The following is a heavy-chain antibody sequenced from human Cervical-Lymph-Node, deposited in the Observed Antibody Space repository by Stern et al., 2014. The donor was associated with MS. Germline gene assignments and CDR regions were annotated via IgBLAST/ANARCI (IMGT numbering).Heavy chain of an antibody. CDR2: IIPIFGTA. V-gene: IGHV1-69*01. CDR1: GGTFSSYA. D-gene: IGHD3-22*01. Sequence: VQLVESGAEVKKPGSSVKVSCKASGGTFSSYAISWVRQAPGQGLEWMGGIIPIFGTANYAQKFQGRVTITADESTGTAYMELSSLRSEDTAVYYCARSDSSGITFDYWGQGTLVTVSS. J-gene: IGHJ4*02. CDR3: ARSDSSGITFDY.